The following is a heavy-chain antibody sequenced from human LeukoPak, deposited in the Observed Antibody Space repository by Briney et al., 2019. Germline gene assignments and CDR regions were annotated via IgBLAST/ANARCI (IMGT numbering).Heavy chain of an antibody. CDR1: GFTFDDYG. V-gene: IGHV3-74*01. CDR3: ARDSYGDLDAFDI. J-gene: IGHJ3*02. CDR2: IISDGSST. Sequence: GGSLRLSCAASGFTFDDYGMSWVRQAPGKGLVWVSRIISDGSSTNYADSVKGRFTISRDNAKNTLYLQMNSLRAEDTAVYYCARDSYGDLDAFDIWGQGTMVTVSS. D-gene: IGHD4-17*01.